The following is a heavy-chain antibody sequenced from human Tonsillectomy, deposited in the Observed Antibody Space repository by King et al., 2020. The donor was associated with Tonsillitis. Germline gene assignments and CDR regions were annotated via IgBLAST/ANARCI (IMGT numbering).Heavy chain of an antibody. D-gene: IGHD2-15*01. CDR3: AREKGPLTGYYDY. V-gene: IGHV4-39*02. CDR2: IYYSGNT. J-gene: IGHJ4*02. Sequence: LQLQESGPGLVKPSETLSLTCTVSGGSISSSSYYWDWVRQPPGKGLEWIGNIYYSGNTFYNPSLKSRVTISVDTSKSQFSLKLTSVTAADTAVYYCAREKGPLTGYYDYWGQGTLVTVSS. CDR1: GGSISSSSYY.